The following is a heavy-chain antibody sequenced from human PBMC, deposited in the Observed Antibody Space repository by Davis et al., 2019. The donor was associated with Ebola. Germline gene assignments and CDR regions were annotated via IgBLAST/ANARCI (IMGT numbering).Heavy chain of an antibody. D-gene: IGHD5-24*01. CDR3: ARAPTWSQINYNCFDY. V-gene: IGHV1-2*02. CDR1: GYTFTGYY. Sequence: ASVTVSCKASGYTFTGYYMHWVRQAPGQGLEWMGWINPNSGGTNYAQKFQGRVTMTRDTSISTAYMELSRLRSDDTAFYYCARAPTWSQINYNCFDYWGQGTLVTVSS. CDR2: INPNSGGT. J-gene: IGHJ4*02.